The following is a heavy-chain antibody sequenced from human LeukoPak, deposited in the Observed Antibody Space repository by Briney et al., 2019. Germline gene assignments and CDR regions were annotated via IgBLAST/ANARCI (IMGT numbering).Heavy chain of an antibody. D-gene: IGHD1-26*01. Sequence: SGGSLRLSCAASGFTFSSYAMHWVRQAPGKGLEWVAVISYDGSNKYYADSVKGRFTISGDNSKNTLYLQMNSLRAEDTAVHYCARVPWETNAFDIWGQGTMVTVSS. J-gene: IGHJ3*02. V-gene: IGHV3-30*01. CDR3: ARVPWETNAFDI. CDR2: ISYDGSNK. CDR1: GFTFSSYA.